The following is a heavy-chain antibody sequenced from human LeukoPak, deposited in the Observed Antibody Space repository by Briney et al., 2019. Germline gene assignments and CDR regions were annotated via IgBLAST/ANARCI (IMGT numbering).Heavy chain of an antibody. CDR2: IIPIFGTA. CDR3: ARDGSTVTAYWYFDL. CDR1: GGTFSSYA. Sequence: SVKVSCKASGGTFSSYAISWVRQAPGQGLEWMGGIIPIFGTANYAQKFQGRVTITADESTSTAYMELSSLRSEDTAVYYCARDGSTVTAYWYFDLWGRGTLVTVSS. J-gene: IGHJ2*01. V-gene: IGHV1-69*13. D-gene: IGHD4-17*01.